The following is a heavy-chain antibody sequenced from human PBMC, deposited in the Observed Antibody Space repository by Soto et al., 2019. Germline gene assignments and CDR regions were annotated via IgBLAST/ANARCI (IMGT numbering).Heavy chain of an antibody. Sequence: QVQLVQSGAEVKKPGASVKVSCKASGYTFTSYGISWVRQAPGQGLEWMGWISAYNVNTNYAKSLQGRVTMTTDTSTRTDYMELRSLRSDDTAVYYCASFMANVDYWGQGTLVTVSS. CDR2: ISAYNVNT. J-gene: IGHJ4*02. V-gene: IGHV1-18*01. CDR1: GYTFTSYG. CDR3: ASFMANVDY.